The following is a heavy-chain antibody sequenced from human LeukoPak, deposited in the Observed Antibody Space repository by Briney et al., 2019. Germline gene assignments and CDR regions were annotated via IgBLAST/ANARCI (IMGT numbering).Heavy chain of an antibody. CDR1: GYTLTELS. CDR2: FDPEDGET. J-gene: IGHJ4*02. V-gene: IGHV1-24*01. D-gene: IGHD6-19*01. CDR3: ARDGRREWLADY. Sequence: ASVKVSCKVSGYTLTELSMHWVRQAPGKGLEWMGGFDPEDGETIYAQKFQGRVTMTEDTSTDTAYMELSSLRSEDTAVYYCARDGRREWLADYWGQGTLVTVSS.